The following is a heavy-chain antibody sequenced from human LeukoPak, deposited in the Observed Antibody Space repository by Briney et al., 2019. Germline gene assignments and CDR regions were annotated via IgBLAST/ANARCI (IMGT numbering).Heavy chain of an antibody. D-gene: IGHD3-3*01. Sequence: SETLSLTCTVSGDSISSGDYYWNWIRQPAGKELEWIGRIYASGRTDYKSSLKSRVTISLDTSKNQFSLKLSSVTVADTAVYYCAKYWAFGVVTGYYFDYWGQGTLVTVSS. CDR2: IYASGRT. CDR1: GDSISSGDYY. J-gene: IGHJ4*02. CDR3: AKYWAFGVVTGYYFDY. V-gene: IGHV4-61*02.